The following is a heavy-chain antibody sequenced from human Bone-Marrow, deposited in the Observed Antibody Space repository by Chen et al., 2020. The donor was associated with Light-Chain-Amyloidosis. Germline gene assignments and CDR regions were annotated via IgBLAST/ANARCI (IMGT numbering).Heavy chain of an antibody. Sequence: EVQLVESGGGLVQPGGSLRLFCVASGFTFSSHWMSWVRQAPGKGLEWVANRKQDGSEKYYADSVKGRFTIARDNAKNSLYLQTNSLRAEDTAVYYCAEINTNWGQGTLVTVSS. CDR3: AEINTN. CDR1: GFTFSSHW. CDR2: RKQDGSEK. V-gene: IGHV3-7*01. J-gene: IGHJ4*02.